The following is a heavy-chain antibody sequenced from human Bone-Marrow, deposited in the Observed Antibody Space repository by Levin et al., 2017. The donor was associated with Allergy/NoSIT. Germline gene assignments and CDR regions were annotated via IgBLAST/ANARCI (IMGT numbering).Heavy chain of an antibody. Sequence: PGGSLRLSCAASGFTFSNYGMHWVRQTPDKGLEWVSVISHDGSNQFYADSVKGRFTISRDNSKNTLYLQMNSLRAEDTAVYHCAKDTRLSGGSTVAEPNYLNNFFDPWGQGTLVTVS. CDR3: AKDTRLSGGSTVAEPNYLNNFFDP. D-gene: IGHD4-11*01. CDR2: ISHDGSNQ. CDR1: GFTFSNYG. J-gene: IGHJ5*02. V-gene: IGHV3-30*18.